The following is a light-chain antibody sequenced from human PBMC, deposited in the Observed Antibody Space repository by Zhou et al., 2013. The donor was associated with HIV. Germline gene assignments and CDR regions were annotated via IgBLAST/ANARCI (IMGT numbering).Light chain of an antibody. J-gene: IGKJ5*01. CDR2: GAS. CDR3: QQYNNWPPIT. CDR1: QSLNAN. V-gene: IGKV3-15*01. Sequence: EIVVTQSPATLSVSPGDRVTLSCGASQSLNANLAWYQQKPGQAPRLLIYGASTRATGIPDRFSGSGSGTEFTLTIISLHPDDFAVYYCQQYNNWPPITFGQGTRLEIK.